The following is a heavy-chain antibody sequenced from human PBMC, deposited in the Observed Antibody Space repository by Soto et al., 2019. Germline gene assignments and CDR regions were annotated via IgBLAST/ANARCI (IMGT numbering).Heavy chain of an antibody. Sequence: GGSLRLSCEASGFTFTDVWMTWVRQAPGKGLEWVAVISYDGSNKYYADSVKGRFTISRDNSKNTLYLQMNSLRAEDTAVYYSARGRGLLGVSGYWGQGTLVTVSS. CDR1: GFTFTDVW. D-gene: IGHD1-26*01. V-gene: IGHV3-30-3*01. CDR3: ARGRGLLGVSGY. CDR2: ISYDGSNK. J-gene: IGHJ4*02.